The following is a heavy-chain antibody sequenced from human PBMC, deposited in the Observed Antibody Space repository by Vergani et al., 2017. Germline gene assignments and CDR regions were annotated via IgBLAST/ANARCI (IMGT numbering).Heavy chain of an antibody. CDR2: ISARYPST. Sequence: EVQLLQSGGGVIQPGGSVRLSCAASGFTFSACPMTWVRQAPGKGLEWVSAISARYPSTYYADSVKGRFTISRDNSKNMLYLQMNSLRAEETAVYYCARLAYDTTPYWQGGYDCWGQGTLVSVSS. V-gene: IGHV3-23*01. J-gene: IGHJ4*02. D-gene: IGHD3-22*01. CDR3: ARLAYDTTPYWQGGYDC. CDR1: GFTFSACP.